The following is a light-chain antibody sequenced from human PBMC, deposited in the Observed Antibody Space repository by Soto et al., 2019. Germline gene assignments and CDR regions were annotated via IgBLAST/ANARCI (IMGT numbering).Light chain of an antibody. Sequence: EVVLTQSPATLSLSPGERATLSCRASQSVRTSLAWYQHKPGQAPRLVIYDASLRANGVPARFGGSGSGTDFTLTINSLEPEDFAVYYCQQRNGWPPITFGQGTRLEIK. CDR3: QQRNGWPPIT. CDR2: DAS. J-gene: IGKJ5*01. V-gene: IGKV3-11*01. CDR1: QSVRTS.